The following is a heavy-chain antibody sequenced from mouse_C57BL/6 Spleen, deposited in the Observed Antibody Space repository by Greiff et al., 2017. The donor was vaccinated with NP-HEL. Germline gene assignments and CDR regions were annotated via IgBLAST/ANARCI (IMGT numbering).Heavy chain of an antibody. CDR3: ARKGEHYGPYAMDY. D-gene: IGHD1-1*01. J-gene: IGHJ4*01. V-gene: IGHV5-17*01. Sequence: EVMLVESGGGLVKPGGSLKLSCAASGFTFSDYGMHWVRQAPEKGLEWVAYISSGSSTIYYADTVKGRFTISRDNAKNTLFLQMTSLRSEDTAMDYCARKGEHYGPYAMDYWGQGTSVTVSS. CDR2: ISSGSSTI. CDR1: GFTFSDYG.